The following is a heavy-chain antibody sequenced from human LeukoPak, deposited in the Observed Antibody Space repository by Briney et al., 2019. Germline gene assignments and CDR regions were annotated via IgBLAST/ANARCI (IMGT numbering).Heavy chain of an antibody. CDR2: INHSGST. CDR3: ATVNGITANWFDP. J-gene: IGHJ5*02. V-gene: IGHV4-34*01. CDR1: GGSISSYY. Sequence: SETLSLTCTVSGGSISSYYWSWIRQPPGKGLEWIGEINHSGSTNYNPSLKSRVTISVDTSKNQFSLKLSSVTAADTAVYYCATVNGITANWFDPWGQGTLVTVSS. D-gene: IGHD1-20*01.